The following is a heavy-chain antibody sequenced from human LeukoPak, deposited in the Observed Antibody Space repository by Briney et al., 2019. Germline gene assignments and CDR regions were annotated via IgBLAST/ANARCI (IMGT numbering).Heavy chain of an antibody. CDR3: ARDATVITDI. J-gene: IGHJ3*02. V-gene: IGHV3-21*01. CDR1: GFTVSSYS. Sequence: GGSLRLSCAASGFTVSSYSMNWVRQAPGKGLEWVSSISSSSSYIYYADSVKGRFTISRDNAKNSLYLQMNSLRAEDTAVYYCARDATVITDIWGQGTMVTVSS. CDR2: ISSSSSYI. D-gene: IGHD4-17*01.